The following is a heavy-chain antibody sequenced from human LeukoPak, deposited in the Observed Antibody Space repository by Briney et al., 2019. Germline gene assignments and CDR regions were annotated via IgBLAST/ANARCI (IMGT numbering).Heavy chain of an antibody. CDR2: TGPDGKKT. D-gene: IGHD2-15*01. J-gene: IGHJ6*03. V-gene: IGHV3-33*01. Sequence: GGSLRLSCAASGFTFNRYGMHWVRQAPGTGLEWVAFTGPDGKKTFYGDSLNGRFTISRDNFEDTVFLQMNTMRAEDTAVYYCARQMVEGQQNYYMDVWGNGTTVTVSS. CDR3: ARQMVEGQQNYYMDV. CDR1: GFTFNRYG.